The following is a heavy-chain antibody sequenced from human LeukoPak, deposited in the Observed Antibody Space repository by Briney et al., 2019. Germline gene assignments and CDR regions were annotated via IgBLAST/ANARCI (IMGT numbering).Heavy chain of an antibody. CDR1: GGSISSSSYY. CDR3: ANSANYGGNSGYFDY. J-gene: IGHJ4*02. CDR2: IYYSGST. V-gene: IGHV4-39*01. D-gene: IGHD4-23*01. Sequence: SETLSLTCSVSGGSISSSSYYWGWIRQPPGKGLEWIGSIYYSGSTYYNPSLKSRVTISADTSKNQFSLKLNSVTAADTAVYYCANSANYGGNSGYFDYWGQGTLVTVSS.